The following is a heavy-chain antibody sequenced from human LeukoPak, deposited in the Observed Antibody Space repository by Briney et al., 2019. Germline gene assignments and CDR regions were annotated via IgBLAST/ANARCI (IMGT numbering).Heavy chain of an antibody. Sequence: GGSLRLSCAASGFIFSNYGMHWVRQAPGKGLEWVAFIRYDGSNKYYADSVKGRFTISRDSSKDTLYLKMNSLRAEDTAVYYCARGIVVVTLMDVWGKGTTVTVSS. J-gene: IGHJ6*03. CDR3: ARGIVVVTLMDV. CDR1: GFIFSNYG. V-gene: IGHV3-30*02. CDR2: IRYDGSNK. D-gene: IGHD2-21*02.